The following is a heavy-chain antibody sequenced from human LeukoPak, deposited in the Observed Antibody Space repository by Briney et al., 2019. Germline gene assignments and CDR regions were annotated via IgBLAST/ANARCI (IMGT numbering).Heavy chain of an antibody. CDR3: ARVYSSGWSY. CDR2: ISSSGSTI. CDR1: GFTFSSYA. D-gene: IGHD6-19*01. J-gene: IGHJ4*02. V-gene: IGHV3-48*03. Sequence: PGGSLRLSCAASGFTFSSYAMHWVRQAPGKGLEWVSYISSSGSTIYYADSVKGRFTISRDNAKKSLYLQMNSLRAEDTAVYYCARVYSSGWSYWGQGTLVTVSS.